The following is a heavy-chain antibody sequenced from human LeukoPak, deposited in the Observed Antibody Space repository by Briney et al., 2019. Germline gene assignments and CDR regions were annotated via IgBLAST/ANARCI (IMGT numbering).Heavy chain of an antibody. CDR3: ARHGSPSAAAGDFDY. J-gene: IGHJ4*02. D-gene: IGHD6-13*01. Sequence: PSETLSLTCAVSGYSISSGYYWGWIRQPPGKGLEWIGSIYHSGSTYYNPSLKSRVTISVDTSKNQFSLKLSSVTAADTAVYYCARHGSPSAAAGDFDYWGQGTLVTVSS. V-gene: IGHV4-38-2*01. CDR2: IYHSGST. CDR1: GYSISSGYY.